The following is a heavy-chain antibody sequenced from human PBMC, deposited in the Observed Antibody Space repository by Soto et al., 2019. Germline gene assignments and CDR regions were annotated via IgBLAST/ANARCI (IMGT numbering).Heavy chain of an antibody. D-gene: IGHD1-26*01. J-gene: IGHJ4*02. V-gene: IGHV3-49*04. CDR2: IRSKAYGGTT. Sequence: SGGSLRLSCTASGFTFGDYAMSWVRQAPGKGLEWVGFIRSKAYGGTTEYAASVKGRFTISRDDSKSIAYLQMNSLKTEDTAVYYCTRGGSYYDYWGQGTLVTVSS. CDR3: TRGGSYYDY. CDR1: GFTFGDYA.